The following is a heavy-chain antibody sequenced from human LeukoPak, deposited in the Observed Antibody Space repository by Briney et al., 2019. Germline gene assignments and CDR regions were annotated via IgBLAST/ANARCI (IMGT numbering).Heavy chain of an antibody. CDR3: ARGSRRLADFHY. CDR2: IYYSGST. V-gene: IGHV4-59*08. Sequence: PSETLSLTCTVSGGSISGYYWSWIRQPPGKGPEWIGYIYYSGSTNYNPSLKSRVAISVDTSKNLFSLKMNSVTAADTAVYYCARGSRRLADFHYWGQGTLVTVPS. J-gene: IGHJ4*02. CDR1: GGSISGYY. D-gene: IGHD1-26*01.